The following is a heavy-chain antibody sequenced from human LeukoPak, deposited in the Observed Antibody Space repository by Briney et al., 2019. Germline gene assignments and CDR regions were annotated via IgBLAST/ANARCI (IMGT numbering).Heavy chain of an antibody. CDR2: MIPNSGNT. CDR1: RYTFTSYD. Sequence: ASVKVSCKASRYTFTSYDINWVRQATGQGLEWMGWMIPNSGNTGYAQKFQGRVTMTRDTSISTAYMELSSLRADDTAVYYCARRMADHDAFDIWGQGTMVTVSS. CDR3: ARRMADHDAFDI. V-gene: IGHV1-8*01. J-gene: IGHJ3*02. D-gene: IGHD2-8*01.